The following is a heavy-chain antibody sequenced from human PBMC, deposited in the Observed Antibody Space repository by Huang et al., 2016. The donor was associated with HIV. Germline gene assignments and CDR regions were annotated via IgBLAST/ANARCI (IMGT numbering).Heavy chain of an antibody. V-gene: IGHV3-7*01. J-gene: IGHJ6*02. CDR3: ATKTAGMDI. CDR2: IKQDETEK. Sequence: WVANIKQDETEKYYVGSVKGRFNISRDNAKKVLFLEMDALRVEDTAIYFCATKTAGMDIWGQGTTVIVSS.